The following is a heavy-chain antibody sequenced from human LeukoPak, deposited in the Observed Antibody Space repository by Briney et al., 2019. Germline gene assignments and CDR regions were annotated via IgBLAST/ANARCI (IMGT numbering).Heavy chain of an antibody. J-gene: IGHJ4*02. CDR1: GYTFTGYY. V-gene: IGHV1-2*02. D-gene: IGHD1-26*01. Sequence: GASVKVSCKASGYTFTGYYMHGVRQAPGQGLEWMGWINPNSGGTNYAQNFQGRVTMTRDTSISTAYMELSRLRSDDTPVYYCTTTVYTGTYSYWGQGTLVTVSS. CDR2: INPNSGGT. CDR3: TTTVYTGTYSY.